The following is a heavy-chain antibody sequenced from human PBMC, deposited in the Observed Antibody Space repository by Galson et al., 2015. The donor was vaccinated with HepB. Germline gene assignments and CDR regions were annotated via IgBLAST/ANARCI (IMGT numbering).Heavy chain of an antibody. V-gene: IGHV3-21*01. D-gene: IGHD6-6*01. CDR1: GFTFSSYS. J-gene: IGHJ4*02. Sequence: SLRLSCAASGFTFSSYSMNWVRQAPGKGLEWVSSISSSSSYIYYADSVKGRFTISRDNAKNSLYLQMNSLRAEDTAVYYCARDAYSSSPFDYWGQGTLVTVSS. CDR2: ISSSSSYI. CDR3: ARDAYSSSPFDY.